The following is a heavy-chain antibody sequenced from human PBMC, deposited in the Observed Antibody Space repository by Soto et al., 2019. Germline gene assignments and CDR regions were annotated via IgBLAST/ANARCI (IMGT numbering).Heavy chain of an antibody. CDR1: GGSFSGYY. J-gene: IGHJ5*02. V-gene: IGHV4-34*01. Sequence: QVQLQQWGAGLLKPSETLSLTCAVYGGSFSGYYWSWIRQPPGEGLEWIGEINHSGSTNYNPSLKSRVTISVDTSKNQFSLKLSSVTAADTAVYYCARAADRGWFDPWGQGTLVTVSS. CDR3: ARAADRGWFDP. CDR2: INHSGST. D-gene: IGHD3-16*01.